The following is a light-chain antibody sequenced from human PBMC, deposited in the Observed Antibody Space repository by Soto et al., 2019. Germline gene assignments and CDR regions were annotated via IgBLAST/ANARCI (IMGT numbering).Light chain of an antibody. CDR1: QSISAH. CDR2: AAS. Sequence: DIQMTQSPSSLSASVGDRVTITWRASQSISAHLHWYQQKPGKGPKLLIYAASSLESGVPSRFSGSGSGTDFTLTISSLQLEDVATYYCQQSYSSPLTLGQGTKVDIK. J-gene: IGKJ1*01. CDR3: QQSYSSPLT. V-gene: IGKV1-39*01.